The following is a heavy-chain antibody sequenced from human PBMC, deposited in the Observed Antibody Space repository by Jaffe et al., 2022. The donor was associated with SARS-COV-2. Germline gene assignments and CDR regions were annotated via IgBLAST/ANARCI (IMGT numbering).Heavy chain of an antibody. Sequence: EVQLLESGGGLVQPGGSLRLSCAASGFTFSSYAMSWVRQAPGKGLEWVSAISGSGGSTYYADSVKGRFTISRDNSKNTLYLQMNSLRAEDTAVYYCAKFLPCGGSCSHDAFDIWGQGTMVTVSS. CDR2: ISGSGGST. J-gene: IGHJ3*02. CDR3: AKFLPCGGSCSHDAFDI. CDR1: GFTFSSYA. V-gene: IGHV3-23*01. D-gene: IGHD2-15*01.